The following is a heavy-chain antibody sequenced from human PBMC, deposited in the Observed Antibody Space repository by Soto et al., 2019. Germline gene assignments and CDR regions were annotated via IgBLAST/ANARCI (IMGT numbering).Heavy chain of an antibody. CDR2: ISYDGSNK. V-gene: IGHV3-30-3*01. J-gene: IGHJ4*02. CDR3: ARGPSSLTRFDY. Sequence: PGGSLRLSXAASGFTFSSYAMHWVRQAPGKGLEWVAVISYDGSNKYYADSVKGRFTISRDNSKNTLYLQMNSLRADDTAVYYCARGPSSLTRFDYWGQGTLVTVSS. CDR1: GFTFSSYA. D-gene: IGHD2-2*01.